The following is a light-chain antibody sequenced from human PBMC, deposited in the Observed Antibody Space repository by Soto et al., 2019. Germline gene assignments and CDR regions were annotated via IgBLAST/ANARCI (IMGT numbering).Light chain of an antibody. CDR3: SSYVGSVV. CDR2: EVS. V-gene: IGLV2-8*01. CDR1: SSDVGGHNY. Sequence: QSALTQPPSASGSPGQSVTISCTGTSSDVGGHNYVSWYQQHPGKAPKPMIYEVSTRPSGVPDRFFGSKSGNTASLTVSGLQAEDEADYSCSSYVGSVVFGGGTKLTVL. J-gene: IGLJ2*01.